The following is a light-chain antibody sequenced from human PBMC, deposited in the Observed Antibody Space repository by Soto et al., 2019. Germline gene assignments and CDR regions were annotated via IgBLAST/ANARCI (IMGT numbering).Light chain of an antibody. CDR3: QHSFNTPPYT. Sequence: DIQMTQSPSSLSAVVGDRVSITCRSSQGIATYLNWYQQKPGKTPRPLIYTPSTLESGVPSRFSGNGSVTDFTLTISSVQPEDFATYYCQHSFNTPPYTFGQGTKLEI. CDR1: QGIATY. CDR2: TPS. J-gene: IGKJ2*01. V-gene: IGKV1-39*01.